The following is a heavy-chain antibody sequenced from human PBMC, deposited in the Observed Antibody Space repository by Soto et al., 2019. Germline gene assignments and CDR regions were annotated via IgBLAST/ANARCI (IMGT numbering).Heavy chain of an antibody. V-gene: IGHV1-46*01. CDR1: GYTFTNYY. CDR3: ARGDNDY. Sequence: ASVKVSCKASGYTFTNYYVQWVRQAPGQGLEWMGVIHPDGGHTTYSQKFQDRVTMTRDTFTSTIYMELSSLRSEDTAVYYCARGDNDYWGQGTLVTVSS. CDR2: IHPDGGHT. J-gene: IGHJ4*02.